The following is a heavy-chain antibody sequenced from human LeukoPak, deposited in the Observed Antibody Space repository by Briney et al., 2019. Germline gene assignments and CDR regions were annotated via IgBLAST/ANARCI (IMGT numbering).Heavy chain of an antibody. J-gene: IGHJ5*02. CDR3: ARDLYYGSGSLNWFDP. Sequence: SETLSLTCTVSGGSISSSSYYWGWIRQPPGKGLEWIGSIYYSGSTYYNPSLKSRVTISVDTSKNQFSLKLSSVTAADTAVYYCARDLYYGSGSLNWFDPWGQGTLVTVSS. D-gene: IGHD3-10*01. V-gene: IGHV4-39*07. CDR1: GGSISSSSYY. CDR2: IYYSGST.